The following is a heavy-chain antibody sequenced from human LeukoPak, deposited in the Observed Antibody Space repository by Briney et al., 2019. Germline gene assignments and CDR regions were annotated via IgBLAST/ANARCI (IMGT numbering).Heavy chain of an antibody. D-gene: IGHD4-17*01. CDR2: IKHSGST. J-gene: IGHJ1*01. CDR3: ARRGTTVTNLLTRFSSSSLLFKSAEYFLH. V-gene: IGHV4-34*01. CDR1: GGSFSGYY. Sequence: SETLSLTCAVYGGSFSGYYWSWIRRPPGKGLEWIGEIKHSGSTNYNPSLKSRVTISVDTSKNQFSLKLSSVTAADTAVYYCARRGTTVTNLLTRFSSSSLLFKSAEYFLHWGQGTLVTVSS.